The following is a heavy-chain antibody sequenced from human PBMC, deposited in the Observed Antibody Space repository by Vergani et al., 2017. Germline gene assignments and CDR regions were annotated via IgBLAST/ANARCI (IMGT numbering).Heavy chain of an antibody. J-gene: IGHJ4*02. V-gene: IGHV1-2*02. CDR2: INPNSGGT. Sequence: QVQLVQPAAEVKKPGASAKISCKASGYTFTGYYMHWVRQAPGQRLEWMVWINPNSGGTKYAQKFQGRVTMTRDTSISTAYMELSRLRSDDTAVYYCARDELGYSYGRHLYYFDYWGQGTLVTVSS. CDR3: ARDELGYSYGRHLYYFDY. CDR1: GYTFTGYY. D-gene: IGHD5-18*01.